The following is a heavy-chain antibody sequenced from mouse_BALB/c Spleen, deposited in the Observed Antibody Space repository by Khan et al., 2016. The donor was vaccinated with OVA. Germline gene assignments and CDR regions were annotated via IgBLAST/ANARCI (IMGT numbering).Heavy chain of an antibody. V-gene: IGHV1-9*01. CDR2: ILPRSGST. CDR1: GYTFSTYW. Sequence: QVQLQQSGAELMKPGASVKISCKASGYTFSTYWIEWVKQRPGHGLEWIGEILPRSGSTNYNENFKGKATFPADTSSNTAYMQLSSLTSEDSAVYYCASTARAYYYAMDYWGQGTSVTVSS. D-gene: IGHD3-1*01. CDR3: ASTARAYYYAMDY. J-gene: IGHJ4*01.